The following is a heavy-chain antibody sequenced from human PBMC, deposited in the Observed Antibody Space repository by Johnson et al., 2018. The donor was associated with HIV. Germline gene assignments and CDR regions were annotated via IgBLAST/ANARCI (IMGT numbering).Heavy chain of an antibody. CDR3: ARFGRGGSHAFDI. D-gene: IGHD5-24*01. CDR1: GFRFDDYG. Sequence: MQLVESGGGVVQPGGSLRLSCAASGFRFDDYGMTWVRQAPGKGLEWVSGINWNGDSTGYADSVKGRFTISRDNAKNSLYLQMNSLRAEDTALYYCARFGRGGSHAFDIWGQGTMVTVSS. J-gene: IGHJ3*02. CDR2: INWNGDST. V-gene: IGHV3-20*04.